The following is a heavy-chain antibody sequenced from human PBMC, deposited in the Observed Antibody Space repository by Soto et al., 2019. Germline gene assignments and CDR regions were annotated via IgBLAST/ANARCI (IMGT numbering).Heavy chain of an antibody. J-gene: IGHJ6*02. CDR2: IIPIFGTA. CDR1: GGTFSSYA. V-gene: IGHV1-69*12. D-gene: IGHD5-12*01. CDR3: ARASEMATITVYYYGMDV. Sequence: QVQLVQSGAEVKKPGSSVKVSCKASGGTFSSYAISWVRQAPGQGLEWMGGIIPIFGTANYAQKFKGRVTITADESTSTAYMELSRLRSEDTAVYYCARASEMATITVYYYGMDVWGQGTTVTVSS.